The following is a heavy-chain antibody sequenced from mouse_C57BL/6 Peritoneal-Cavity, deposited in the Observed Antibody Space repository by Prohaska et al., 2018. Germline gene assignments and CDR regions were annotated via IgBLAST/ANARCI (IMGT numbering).Heavy chain of an antibody. V-gene: IGHV1-15*01. CDR2: IDPETGGT. Sequence: QVQLQQSGAELVRPGASVTLSCKASGYTFTDYEMHWVKQPPVHGLEWIGAIDPETGGTAYNQKFKGKAILTADKSSSTAYMELRSLTSEDSAVYYCTNYYGSSYAMDYWGQGTSVTVSS. J-gene: IGHJ4*01. D-gene: IGHD1-1*01. CDR3: TNYYGSSYAMDY. CDR1: GYTFTDYE.